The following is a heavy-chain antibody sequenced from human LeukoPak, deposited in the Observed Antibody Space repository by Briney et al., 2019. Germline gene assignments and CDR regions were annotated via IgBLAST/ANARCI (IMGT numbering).Heavy chain of an antibody. J-gene: IGHJ6*02. CDR1: GGSFRGNY. Sequence: SETLSLTCAVFGGSFRGNYWTWVRQPPGKGLEWIGEINHSGSTNYNPSLKSRLTISVDMSKNQFSLKLSSVTAADTAVYYCARGRLSGMAERLHSMDVWGQGTTVTVSS. D-gene: IGHD1-1*01. CDR3: ARGRLSGMAERLHSMDV. V-gene: IGHV4-34*01. CDR2: INHSGST.